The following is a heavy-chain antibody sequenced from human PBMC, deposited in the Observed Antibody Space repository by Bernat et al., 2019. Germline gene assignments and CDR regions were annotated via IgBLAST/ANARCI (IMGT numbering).Heavy chain of an antibody. V-gene: IGHV3-30-3*01. CDR3: ARDTIFGVSLGDYGMDV. CDR2: ISYDGSNK. CDR1: GFTFSSYA. J-gene: IGHJ6*02. D-gene: IGHD3-3*01. Sequence: VQLVESGGGLVKPGGSLRLSCAASGFTFSSYAMHWVRQAPGKGLEWVAVISYDGSNKYYADSVKGRFTISRDNSKNTLYLQMNSLRAEDTAVYYCARDTIFGVSLGDYGMDVWGQGTTVTVSS.